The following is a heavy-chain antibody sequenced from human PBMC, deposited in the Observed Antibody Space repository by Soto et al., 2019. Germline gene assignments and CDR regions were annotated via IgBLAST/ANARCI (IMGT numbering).Heavy chain of an antibody. CDR3: ALSRDGFTYYYYSALAV. V-gene: IGHV3-48*02. D-gene: IGHD2-2*01. CDR1: GFTFSGYG. Sequence: GGSLRLSCAVSGFTFSGYGMNWVRQAPGKGVEWLSYISGRGDTIHYADSVKGRFTISRENAKNSLPLQMSRLRDEDTPVYSCALSRDGFTYYYYSALAVWVQGTTVSVSS. CDR2: ISGRGDTI. J-gene: IGHJ6*02.